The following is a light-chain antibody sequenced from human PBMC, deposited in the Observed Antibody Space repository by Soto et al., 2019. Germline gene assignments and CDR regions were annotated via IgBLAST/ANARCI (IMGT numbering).Light chain of an antibody. V-gene: IGKV3-20*01. Sequence: EIVLTQSPGTLSLSPGERVTLSCRASQSISNNHLAWYQQKPGQAPRHLIHGTSNRATGSPDRFSGSGSWTDFTLTFSRLEPEDFAVYYCEYYGTSITFGGGTKV. CDR3: EYYGTSIT. J-gene: IGKJ4*01. CDR2: GTS. CDR1: QSISNNH.